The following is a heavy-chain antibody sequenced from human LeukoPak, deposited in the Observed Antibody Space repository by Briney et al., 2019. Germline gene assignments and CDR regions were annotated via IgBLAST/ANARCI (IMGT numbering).Heavy chain of an antibody. CDR2: INSDGSST. CDR1: GFTFSSYW. D-gene: IGHD6-19*01. J-gene: IGHJ3*02. Sequence: QPGGSLRLSCAASGFTFSSYWMHWVRQAPGKGLVWVSRINSDGSSTSYADSVKGRFTISRDNAKNTLYLQMNSLRAEDTAVYYCASDSSGWFEGIQNDAFDISGQGTMVTVSS. CDR3: ASDSSGWFEGIQNDAFDI. V-gene: IGHV3-74*01.